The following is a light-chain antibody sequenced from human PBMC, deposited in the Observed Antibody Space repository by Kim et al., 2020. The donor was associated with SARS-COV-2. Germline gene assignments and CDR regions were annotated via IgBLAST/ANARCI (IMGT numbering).Light chain of an antibody. CDR2: GNS. Sequence: RVTISCTGSSSNIGEGYAGHWYQQLPGTAPKLLIYGNSNRPSGVPDRFSGSKSGTSASLAITGLQAEDEADYYCQSYDSSLSGYVFGTGTKVTVL. J-gene: IGLJ1*01. V-gene: IGLV1-40*01. CDR1: SSNIGEGYA. CDR3: QSYDSSLSGYV.